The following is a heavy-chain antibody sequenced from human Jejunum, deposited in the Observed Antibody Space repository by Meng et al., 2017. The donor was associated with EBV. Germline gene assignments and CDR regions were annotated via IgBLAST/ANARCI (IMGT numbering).Heavy chain of an antibody. Sequence: QVHTMQRAARLLKPSDTLSLTFAVYGGSFSNYYWTWIRQPPGKGLELIGEINHGGGAIYNPSLKSRVTISVDTSKNQFSLKLSSVTAADTAVYYCARLGGYASGTYYPIDPWGQGTLVTVSS. J-gene: IGHJ5*02. CDR3: ARLGGYASGTYYPIDP. CDR1: GGSFSNYY. V-gene: IGHV4-34*01. CDR2: INHGGGA. D-gene: IGHD3-10*01.